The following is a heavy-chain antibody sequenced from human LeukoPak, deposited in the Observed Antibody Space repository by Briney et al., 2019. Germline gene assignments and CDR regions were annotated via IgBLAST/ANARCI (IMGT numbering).Heavy chain of an antibody. CDR3: AKAQLWYYYGSGSSPFDY. V-gene: IGHV3-30*18. CDR1: GFTFSSYG. J-gene: IGHJ4*02. Sequence: GRSLRLSCAASGFTFSSYGMHWVRQAPGKGLEWVAVISYDGSNKYYADSVKGRFTISRDNSKNTLYLQMNSLRAEDTAAYYCAKAQLWYYYGSGSSPFDYWGQGTLVTVSS. CDR2: ISYDGSNK. D-gene: IGHD3-10*01.